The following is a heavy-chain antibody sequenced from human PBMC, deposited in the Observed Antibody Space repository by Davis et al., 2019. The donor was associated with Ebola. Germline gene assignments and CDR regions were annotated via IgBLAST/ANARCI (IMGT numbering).Heavy chain of an antibody. V-gene: IGHV3-33*01. CDR1: GFTFSSYG. J-gene: IGHJ6*02. Sequence: GESLKISCAASGFTFSSYGMHWVRQAPGKGLEWVAVIWYDGSNKYYADSVKGRFTISRDNSKNTLYLQMNSLRAEDTAVYYCARADGYKFTNYYYYGMDVWGQGTTVTVSS. CDR2: IWYDGSNK. CDR3: ARADGYKFTNYYYYGMDV. D-gene: IGHD5-24*01.